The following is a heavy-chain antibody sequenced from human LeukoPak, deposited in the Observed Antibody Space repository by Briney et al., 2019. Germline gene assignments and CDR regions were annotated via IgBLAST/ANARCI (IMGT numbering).Heavy chain of an antibody. J-gene: IGHJ6*03. CDR1: GFTFSSYG. CDR2: IRYDGSNK. D-gene: IGHD3-9*01. Sequence: GGSLRLSCAASGFTFSSYGMHWVRQAPGKWLEWVAFIRYDGSNKYYADSVKGRFTISRDNSKNTLYLQMNSLRAEDTAVYYCAKDIRYHYYYYYMDVWGKGTTVTISS. V-gene: IGHV3-30*02. CDR3: AKDIRYHYYYYYMDV.